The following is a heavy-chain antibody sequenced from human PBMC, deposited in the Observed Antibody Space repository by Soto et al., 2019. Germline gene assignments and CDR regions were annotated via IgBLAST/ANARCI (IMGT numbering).Heavy chain of an antibody. Sequence: SETLSLTCTVSGASISSGNYYWTWVRQPPGKGLEWIGYIYYSGATYYNPSLKSRLNISIDTSTDQFFLSLTSVPAADTAVYYCARGETGDYYGMDVWGQGTTVTVSS. CDR2: IYYSGAT. V-gene: IGHV4-30-4*01. CDR3: ARGETGDYYGMDV. CDR1: GASISSGNYY. J-gene: IGHJ6*02.